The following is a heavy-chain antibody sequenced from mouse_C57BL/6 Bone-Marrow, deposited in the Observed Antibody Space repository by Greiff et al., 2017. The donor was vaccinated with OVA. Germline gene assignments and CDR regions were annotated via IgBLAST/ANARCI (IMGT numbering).Heavy chain of an antibody. Sequence: EVKLVESGGGLVKPGGSLKLSCAASGFTFSDYGMHWVRQAPEKGLEWVAYISSGSSTIYYADTVKGRFTISRDNAKNTLFLQMTSLRSEDTAMYYCARRIYYDYGEYWGQGTSVTVSS. J-gene: IGHJ4*01. D-gene: IGHD2-4*01. CDR2: ISSGSSTI. CDR3: ARRIYYDYGEY. CDR1: GFTFSDYG. V-gene: IGHV5-17*01.